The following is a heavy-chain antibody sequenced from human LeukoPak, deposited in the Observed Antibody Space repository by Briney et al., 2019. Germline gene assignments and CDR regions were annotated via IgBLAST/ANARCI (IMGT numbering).Heavy chain of an antibody. D-gene: IGHD3-22*01. V-gene: IGHV1-69*04. CDR3: ASGYYDSSGYSDY. CDR1: GGTFSSYA. Sequence: ASVKVSGKASGGTFSSYAISCVRQAPGQGLEWMGRIIPIFGIANYAQKFQGRVTITADKSTSTAYMELSSLRSEDTAVYYCASGYYDSSGYSDYWGQGTLVTVSS. J-gene: IGHJ4*02. CDR2: IIPIFGIA.